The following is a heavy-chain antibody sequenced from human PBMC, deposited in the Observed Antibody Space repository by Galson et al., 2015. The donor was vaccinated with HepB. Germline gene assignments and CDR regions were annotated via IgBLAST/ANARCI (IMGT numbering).Heavy chain of an antibody. D-gene: IGHD6-19*01. Sequence: CAISGDSVSSESVAWNWVRQSPSRGLECLGRTYLRSRWSNEYAVSVKGRITVNADTCKNQFSLQLSSVTPEDTAVYYCARDLADGMDVWGQGTTVTVSS. CDR1: GDSVSSESVA. CDR3: ARDLADGMDV. CDR2: TYLRSRWSN. V-gene: IGHV6-1*01. J-gene: IGHJ6*02.